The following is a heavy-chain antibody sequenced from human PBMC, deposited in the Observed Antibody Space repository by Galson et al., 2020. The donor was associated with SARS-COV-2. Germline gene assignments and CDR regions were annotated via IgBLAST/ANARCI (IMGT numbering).Heavy chain of an antibody. V-gene: IGHV4-34*01. CDR2: INHSGST. J-gene: IGHJ5*02. D-gene: IGHD3-9*01. Sequence: SETLSLTCAVYGGSFSGYYWSWIRQPPGKGLECIREINHSGSTNYNPSLKSRVTISVDTSKNQFSLKLSAVTAADTAVYYCARRRIGVRYFDWQLPGGYNWFDPWGQGTLVTVSS. CDR1: GGSFSGYY. CDR3: ARRRIGVRYFDWQLPGGYNWFDP.